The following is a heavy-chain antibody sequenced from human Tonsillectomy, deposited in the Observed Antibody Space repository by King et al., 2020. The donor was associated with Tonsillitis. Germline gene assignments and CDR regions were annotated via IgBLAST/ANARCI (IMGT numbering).Heavy chain of an antibody. CDR1: GFTFSHAW. J-gene: IGHJ5*02. Sequence: VQLVESGGGLVKPGGSLRLSCAASGFTFSHAWMSWVRQAPGKGLEWVGRIKSKTDGGTTDYAAPVKGRFTISRDDSKNTLYLQMKSLKTEDTALYYCTTDQLWCGYHWFDPWGQRTLVTVSS. D-gene: IGHD5-18*01. CDR3: TTDQLWCGYHWFDP. CDR2: IKSKTDGGTT. V-gene: IGHV3-15*01.